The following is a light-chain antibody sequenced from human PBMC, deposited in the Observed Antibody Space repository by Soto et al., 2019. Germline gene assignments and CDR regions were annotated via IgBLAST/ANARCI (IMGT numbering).Light chain of an antibody. CDR1: SSDVGGYNY. J-gene: IGLJ1*01. CDR3: CSYGSSRAEV. Sequence: QSALTQPASVSGSPGQSVTISCTGTSSDVGGYNYVSWYQQQPDKAPKLMIHEVSNQPAGVPNRFSGSKSGNTASLTIAGLDAEEGADYYCCSYGSSRAEVFGIGTKLTVL. V-gene: IGLV2-14*01. CDR2: EVS.